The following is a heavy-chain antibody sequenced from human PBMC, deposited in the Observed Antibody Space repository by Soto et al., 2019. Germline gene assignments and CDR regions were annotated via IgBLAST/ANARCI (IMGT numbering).Heavy chain of an antibody. CDR1: VFTFSSYG. D-gene: IGHD6-19*01. V-gene: IGHV3-30*18. Sequence: GSLRLSCAASVFTFSSYGMPLVRQAPGKWLEWVAVISYDGSNEYYADAVKGRFTIARDNSKNTLYLQMNSLRAEDTAVYYCAKDSGYSSGWYGGGGPDYWGQSTLVTVSS. CDR3: AKDSGYSSGWYGGGGPDY. CDR2: ISYDGSNE. J-gene: IGHJ4*02.